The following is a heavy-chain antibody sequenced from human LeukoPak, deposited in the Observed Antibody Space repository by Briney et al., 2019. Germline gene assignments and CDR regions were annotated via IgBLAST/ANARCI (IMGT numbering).Heavy chain of an antibody. CDR3: AVYRGSGSYFDY. CDR2: IYYSGST. V-gene: IGHV4-61*01. Sequence: PSETLSLTCTVSGGSVSSGSYYWSWIRQPPGKGLEWIGFIYYSGSTNYNPSLKRRVTISIDTSNNQFSLKLSSVTAADTAVYYCAVYRGSGSYFDYWGQGALVTVSS. D-gene: IGHD3-10*01. CDR1: GGSVSSGSYY. J-gene: IGHJ4*02.